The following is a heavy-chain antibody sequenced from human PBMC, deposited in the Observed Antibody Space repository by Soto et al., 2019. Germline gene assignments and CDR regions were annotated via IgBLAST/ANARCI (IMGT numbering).Heavy chain of an antibody. CDR1: GGSISSGDYY. Sequence: PSETLSLTYTVSGGSISSGDYYWSWIRQPPGKGLEWIGYIYYSGSTYYNPSLKSRVTISVDTSKNQFSLKLSSVTAADTAVYYCARAPTYYYDSSGPKFDYWGQGTLVTVSS. V-gene: IGHV4-30-4*01. CDR2: IYYSGST. CDR3: ARAPTYYYDSSGPKFDY. J-gene: IGHJ4*02. D-gene: IGHD3-22*01.